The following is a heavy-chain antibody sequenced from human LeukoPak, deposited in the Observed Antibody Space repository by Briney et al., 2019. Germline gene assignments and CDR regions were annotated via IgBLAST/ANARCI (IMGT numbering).Heavy chain of an antibody. Sequence: PSQTLSLTCTVSGGSISSDEYYWNWIRQPPGKGLEGIGHIYFSGSTYYNPSLESRLTMSLDTSKNQFSLKLTSVTAADTAVYYCARLNTYGDYVGLFDYWGQGTLVTVSS. J-gene: IGHJ4*02. V-gene: IGHV4-30-4*01. CDR2: IYFSGST. D-gene: IGHD4-17*01. CDR3: ARLNTYGDYVGLFDY. CDR1: GGSISSDEYY.